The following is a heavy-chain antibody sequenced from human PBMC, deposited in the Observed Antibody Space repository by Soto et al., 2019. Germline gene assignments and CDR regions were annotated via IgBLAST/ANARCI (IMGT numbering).Heavy chain of an antibody. D-gene: IGHD6-6*01. CDR2: ISGSGGST. Sequence: GGSLRLSCAASGFTFSSYAMSWVRQAPGKVLEWVSAISGSGGSTYYADSVKGRFTISRDNSKNTLYLQMNSLRAEDTAVYYCAKEPLRGSSSGNFDYWGQGTLVTVSS. V-gene: IGHV3-23*01. J-gene: IGHJ4*02. CDR3: AKEPLRGSSSGNFDY. CDR1: GFTFSSYA.